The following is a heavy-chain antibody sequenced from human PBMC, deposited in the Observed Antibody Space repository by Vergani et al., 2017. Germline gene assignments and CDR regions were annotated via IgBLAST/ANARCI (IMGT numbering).Heavy chain of an antibody. D-gene: IGHD1-26*01. J-gene: IGHJ6*02. CDR1: GGSISSYY. CDR3: ARDRGIVGATTGGMDV. Sequence: QVKLQESGPGLLKPSETLSLTRTVSGGSISSYYWSWIRQPPGKGLEWIGYIYYSGSTNYNPSLKSRVTISVDTSKNQFSLKLSSVTAADTAVYYCARDRGIVGATTGGMDVWGQGTTVTVSS. CDR2: IYYSGST. V-gene: IGHV4-59*01.